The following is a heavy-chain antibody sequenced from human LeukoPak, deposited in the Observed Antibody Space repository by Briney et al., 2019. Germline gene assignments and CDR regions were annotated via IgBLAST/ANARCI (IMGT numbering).Heavy chain of an antibody. Sequence: GPVSSYCRCWSRPPPGKGLEWIGRIYTSGSTNYNPSLKSRVTMSVDTSKNQFSLKLSSVTAADTAVYHCARGYYFDYWGQGTLATVSS. CDR1: GPVSSYC. V-gene: IGHV4-4*07. D-gene: IGHD1-14*01. J-gene: IGHJ4*02. CDR3: ARGYYFDY. CDR2: IYTSGST.